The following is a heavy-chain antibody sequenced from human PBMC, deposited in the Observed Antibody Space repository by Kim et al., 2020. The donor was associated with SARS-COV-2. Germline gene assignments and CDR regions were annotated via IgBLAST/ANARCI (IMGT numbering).Heavy chain of an antibody. CDR3: ARLMYYYGSGSYYNGWFDP. V-gene: IGHV4-39*01. Sequence: SETLSLTCTVSGGSISSSSYYWGWIRQPPGKGLEWIGSIYYSGSTYYNPSLKSRVTISVDTSKNQFSLKLSSVTAADTAVYYCARLMYYYGSGSYYNGWFDPWGQGTLVTVSS. J-gene: IGHJ5*02. D-gene: IGHD3-10*01. CDR2: IYYSGST. CDR1: GGSISSSSYY.